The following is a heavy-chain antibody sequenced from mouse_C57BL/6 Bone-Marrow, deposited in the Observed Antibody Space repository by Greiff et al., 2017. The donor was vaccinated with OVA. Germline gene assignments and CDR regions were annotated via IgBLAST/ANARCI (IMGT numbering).Heavy chain of an antibody. CDR3: TLLLFAY. Sequence: VQLKESGAELVRPGASVKLSCTASGFNIKDDYMHWVKQRPEQGLEWIGWIDPENGDTEYASKFQGKATITADTPSNTAYLQLSSLTSEDTAVYYCTLLLFAYWGQGTLVSVSA. D-gene: IGHD1-1*01. J-gene: IGHJ3*01. CDR2: IDPENGDT. CDR1: GFNIKDDY. V-gene: IGHV14-4*01.